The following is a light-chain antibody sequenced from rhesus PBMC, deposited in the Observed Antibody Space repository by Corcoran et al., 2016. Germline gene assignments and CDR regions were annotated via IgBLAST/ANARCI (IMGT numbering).Light chain of an antibody. CDR3: MQALQNPPT. CDR1: QSLLPSNGNTY. CDR2: RVS. J-gene: IGKJ1*01. V-gene: IGKV2-73*01. Sequence: DIVMTQTPLSLPVTPGEPASISCRSSQSLLPSNGNTYLYWYLQKPGQPPRLLIYRVSNRFSGVPDRVSGSGSGTDFTLKISRVEAEDVGVYYCMQALQNPPTFGQGTKVEIK.